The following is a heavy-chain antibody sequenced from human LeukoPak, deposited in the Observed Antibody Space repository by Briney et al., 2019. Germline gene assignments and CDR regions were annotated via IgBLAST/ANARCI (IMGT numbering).Heavy chain of an antibody. Sequence: PGGSLRLSCAASGFTFSSYWMSWVRQAPGKGLEWVANIKQHGSEKSYVDSVKGRFTISRDNAKNSLYLQMNSLTDEDTAVYYCAREPSYSSSWYTTCDHWGQGILVTVSS. V-gene: IGHV3-7*01. J-gene: IGHJ5*02. D-gene: IGHD6-13*01. CDR1: GFTFSSYW. CDR3: AREPSYSSSWYTTCDH. CDR2: IKQHGSEK.